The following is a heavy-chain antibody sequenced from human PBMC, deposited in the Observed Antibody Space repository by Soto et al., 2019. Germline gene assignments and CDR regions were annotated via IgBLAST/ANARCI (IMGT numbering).Heavy chain of an antibody. J-gene: IGHJ6*02. Sequence: GGSLRLFCAASGFTFSSYAMSWVRQAPGKGLEWVSAISGSGGSTYYADSVKGRFTISRDNSKNTLYLQMNSLRAEDTAVYYCAKAEVAARRFFYYGMDVWGQGTTVTVSS. CDR1: GFTFSSYA. D-gene: IGHD6-6*01. CDR3: AKAEVAARRFFYYGMDV. CDR2: ISGSGGST. V-gene: IGHV3-23*01.